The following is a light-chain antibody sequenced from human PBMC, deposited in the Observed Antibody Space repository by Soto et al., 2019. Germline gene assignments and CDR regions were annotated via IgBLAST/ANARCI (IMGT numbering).Light chain of an antibody. J-gene: IGKJ2*01. CDR2: GSS. Sequence: EVVLTQSPGTLSLSPGERATLSCRGSQSINNNYLAWYQQRRGQAPRLLLFGSSARATGIPDRFSGSGCGTDFTLTISRMEPEDLEFDYCHQYGSSPPYTFGQGTKLEI. V-gene: IGKV3-20*01. CDR3: HQYGSSPPYT. CDR1: QSINNNY.